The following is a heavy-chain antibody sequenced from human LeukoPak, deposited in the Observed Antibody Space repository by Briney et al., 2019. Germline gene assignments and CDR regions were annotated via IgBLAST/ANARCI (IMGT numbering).Heavy chain of an antibody. CDR2: IIPIFGTA. CDR1: GGTFSSYA. D-gene: IGHD3-3*01. Sequence: SVKVSCKASGGTFSSYAISWVRQAPGQGLEWMGGIIPIFGTANYAQKFQGRVTITADESTSTVYMELSSLRSEDTAVYYCARDLHDFWSGYYLDYWGQGTLVTVSS. J-gene: IGHJ4*02. V-gene: IGHV1-69*13. CDR3: ARDLHDFWSGYYLDY.